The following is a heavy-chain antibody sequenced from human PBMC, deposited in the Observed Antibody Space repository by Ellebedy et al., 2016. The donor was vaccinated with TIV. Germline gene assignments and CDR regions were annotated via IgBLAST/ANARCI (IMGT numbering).Heavy chain of an antibody. CDR3: ARQVTGTSSPDY. V-gene: IGHV5-51*01. D-gene: IGHD1-20*01. J-gene: IGHJ4*02. Sequence: GESLKISCKGSGYSFPGYWIGWVRQMPGRGLEWMGIIYPGDSDTRYSPSFQGQVTISADKSISTAYLQWSSLKASDTDMYYCARQVTGTSSPDYWGQGTLVTVSS. CDR1: GYSFPGYW. CDR2: IYPGDSDT.